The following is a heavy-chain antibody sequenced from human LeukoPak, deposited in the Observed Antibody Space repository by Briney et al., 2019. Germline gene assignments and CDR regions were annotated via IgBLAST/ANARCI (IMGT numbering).Heavy chain of an antibody. CDR3: ATEDAGYSGYDYLFDY. Sequence: APVKVSCTVSGYTLTDLSMHWVRQAPGKGLEWMGGFDPEDGERIYAQKFQGRVTMTEDTSTDTAYMELSSLRSEDTAVYYCATEDAGYSGYDYLFDYWGQGTLVTVSS. CDR2: FDPEDGER. J-gene: IGHJ4*02. D-gene: IGHD5-12*01. V-gene: IGHV1-24*01. CDR1: GYTLTDLS.